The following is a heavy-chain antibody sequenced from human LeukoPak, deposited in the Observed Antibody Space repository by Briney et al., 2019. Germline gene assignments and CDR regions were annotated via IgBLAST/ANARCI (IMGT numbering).Heavy chain of an antibody. V-gene: IGHV3-30*02. CDR1: GFTFSSYG. D-gene: IGHD3-3*01. CDR2: IRYDGSNK. Sequence: GGSLRLSCAASGFTFSSYGMHWVRQAPGKGLEWVAFIRYDGSNKYYADSVKGRFTISRDNSKNTLYLQMNSPRAEDTAVYYCAKIDGVVTSFDIWGQGTMVTVSS. J-gene: IGHJ3*02. CDR3: AKIDGVVTSFDI.